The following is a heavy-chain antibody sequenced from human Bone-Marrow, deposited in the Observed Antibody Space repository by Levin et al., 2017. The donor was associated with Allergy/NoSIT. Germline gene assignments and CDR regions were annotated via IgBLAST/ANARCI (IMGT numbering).Heavy chain of an antibody. D-gene: IGHD4-23*01. CDR2: ISYDESDK. J-gene: IGHJ4*02. V-gene: IGHV3-30*18. CDR1: GFTFGDFG. Sequence: QSGGSLRLSCAASGFTFGDFGMHWVRQTPVTGLEWVAVISYDESDKYYADSVKGRFTISRDNSKNTLYLQMNNLRVEDTAVYYCAKDRWELPQYFFDSWGQGTLVTVSS. CDR3: AKDRWELPQYFFDS.